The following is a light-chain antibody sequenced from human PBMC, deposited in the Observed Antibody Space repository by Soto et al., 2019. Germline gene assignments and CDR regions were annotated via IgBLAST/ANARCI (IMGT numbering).Light chain of an antibody. J-gene: IGKJ2*01. CDR1: QRVSSSY. CDR3: QQYGGSPLYT. V-gene: IGKV3-20*01. CDR2: GAS. Sequence: EIVLTQSPGTLSLSPGERATLSCRASQRVSSSYLAWYQQKPGQAPRLLIYGASSRAIGIPDRFSGSGSGTDFTLTISRLEPEDFAVYYCQQYGGSPLYTFGPGTQLEIK.